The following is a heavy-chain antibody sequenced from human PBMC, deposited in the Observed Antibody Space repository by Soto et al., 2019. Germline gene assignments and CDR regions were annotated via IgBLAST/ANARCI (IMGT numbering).Heavy chain of an antibody. Sequence: SETLSLTCAVYGGSVNGYYWNWIRQPPGKGLEWIGEINHTGGTHYNPSLKSRVTMSVDTSKNQFSLRLSSMTAADTAIYYCATRITVFGLLIPPFDPWGQGTQVTVSS. J-gene: IGHJ5*02. CDR3: ATRITVFGLLIPPFDP. D-gene: IGHD3-3*01. CDR1: GGSVNGYY. CDR2: INHTGGT. V-gene: IGHV4-34*01.